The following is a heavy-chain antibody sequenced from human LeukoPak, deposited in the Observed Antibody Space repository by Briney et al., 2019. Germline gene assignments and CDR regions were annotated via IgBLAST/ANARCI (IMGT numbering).Heavy chain of an antibody. CDR1: GFTFSNYA. CDR3: ARGRAFDI. V-gene: IGHV3-33*08. J-gene: IGHJ3*02. Sequence: GGSLRLSCAASGFTFSNYALHWVRQAPGKGLEWVAVIWYDGSNKYYADSVKGRFTISRDNSKNTLYLQMNSLRAEDTAVYYCARGRAFDIWGQGTMVTVPS. CDR2: IWYDGSNK.